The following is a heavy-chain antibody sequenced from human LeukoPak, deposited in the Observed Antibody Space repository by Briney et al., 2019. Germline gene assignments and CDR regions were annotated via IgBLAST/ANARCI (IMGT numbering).Heavy chain of an antibody. Sequence: GGSLRLSCAASGFTFGTSHMSWVRQAPGGGLECVSKIKPDGSEKFYVDSVKGRFTVSRDNAKNSLYLQMDSLRAEDTAVYYCAREEWWHLDTWGRGTLVTISS. D-gene: IGHD3-3*01. CDR1: GFTFGTSH. J-gene: IGHJ2*01. CDR2: IKPDGSEK. CDR3: AREEWWHLDT. V-gene: IGHV3-7*01.